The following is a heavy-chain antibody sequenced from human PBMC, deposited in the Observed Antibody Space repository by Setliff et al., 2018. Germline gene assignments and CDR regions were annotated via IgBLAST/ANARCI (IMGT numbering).Heavy chain of an antibody. D-gene: IGHD5-18*01. CDR2: IHHGGTT. CDR1: GYSINNAYY. V-gene: IGHV4-38-2*02. J-gene: IGHJ6*02. Sequence: SETLSLTCAVSGYSINNAYYWGWIRQSPGRGLEWIGSIHHGGTTYFNPSLKTRVTMSVDPSKNQFALNLRSVTAADTAVYYCVRDRTAYSYGLDVWAQGTTVTVSS. CDR3: VRDRTAYSYGLDV.